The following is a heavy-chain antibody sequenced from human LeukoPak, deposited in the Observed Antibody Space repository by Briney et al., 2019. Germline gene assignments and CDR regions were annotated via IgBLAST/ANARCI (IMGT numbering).Heavy chain of an antibody. CDR2: INHSGST. V-gene: IGHV4-34*01. Sequence: SETLSLTSAVYGGSFSGYYWSWIRQPPGKGLEWIGEINHSGSTNYNPSLKSRVTISVDTSKNQFSLKLSSVTAADTAVYYCARARAKKTRGYFDYWGQGTLVTVSS. D-gene: IGHD3-10*01. J-gene: IGHJ4*02. CDR1: GGSFSGYY. CDR3: ARARAKKTRGYFDY.